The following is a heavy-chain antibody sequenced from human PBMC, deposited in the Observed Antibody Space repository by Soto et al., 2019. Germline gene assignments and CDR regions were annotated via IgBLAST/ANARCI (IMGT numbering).Heavy chain of an antibody. J-gene: IGHJ4*02. V-gene: IGHV3-9*01. CDR2: ISWNSGSI. CDR1: GFTFDDYA. CDR3: AKDIVVVPAASQGSLDY. Sequence: PGGSLRLSCAASGFTFDDYAMHWVRQAPGKGLEWVSGISWNSGSIGYADSVKGRFTISRDNAKNSLYLQMNSLRAEDTALYYCAKDIVVVPAASQGSLDYWGQGTLVTVSS. D-gene: IGHD2-2*01.